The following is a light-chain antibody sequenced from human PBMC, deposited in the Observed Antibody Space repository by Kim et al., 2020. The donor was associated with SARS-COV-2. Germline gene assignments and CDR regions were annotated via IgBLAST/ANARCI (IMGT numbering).Light chain of an antibody. CDR3: QQYNDWPPGDT. V-gene: IGKV3-15*01. Sequence: PVERATLACRASQSISNNLAWYQHKPGQAPRLLIYGASTRATCIPARFSGSGSGTDFTLTVSSLQSEDFAVYYCQQYNDWPPGDTFGQGTKLEI. J-gene: IGKJ2*01. CDR2: GAS. CDR1: QSISNN.